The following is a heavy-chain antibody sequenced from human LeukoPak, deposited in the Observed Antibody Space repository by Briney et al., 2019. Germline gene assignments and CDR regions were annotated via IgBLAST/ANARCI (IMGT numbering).Heavy chain of an antibody. CDR1: GGTFSSHA. V-gene: IGHV1-69*04. CDR3: ASSGGYCSGGSCYSHY. J-gene: IGHJ4*02. D-gene: IGHD2-15*01. CDR2: IIPIFGIA. Sequence: SVKVSCKASGGTFSSHAISWVRQAPGQGLEWMGRIIPIFGIANYAQKFQGRVTITADKSTSTAYMELSSLRSEDTAVYYCASSGGYCSGGSCYSHYWGQGTLVTVSS.